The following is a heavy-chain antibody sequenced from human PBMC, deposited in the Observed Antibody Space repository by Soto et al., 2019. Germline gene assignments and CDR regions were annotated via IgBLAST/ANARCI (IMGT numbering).Heavy chain of an antibody. CDR2: ISYDGSNK. D-gene: IGHD4-4*01. V-gene: IGHV3-30-3*01. CDR3: ARPLWRDDYNWGYFDL. Sequence: QVQLVESGGGVVQPGRSLRLSCAASGFTFSSYAMHWVGQAPGKGLEWVAVISYDGSNKYYADSVKGRVTISRDNSKNTLYLQMNSLRTEDTAVYYCARPLWRDDYNWGYFDLWGRGTLVTVSS. CDR1: GFTFSSYA. J-gene: IGHJ2*01.